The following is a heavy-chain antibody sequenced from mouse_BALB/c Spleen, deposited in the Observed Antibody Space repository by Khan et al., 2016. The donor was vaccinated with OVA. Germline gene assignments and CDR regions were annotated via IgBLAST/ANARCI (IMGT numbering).Heavy chain of an antibody. CDR3: ARMYGGDFDY. CDR1: GYSITSDYA. Sequence: EVELVESGPGLVKPSQSLSLTCTVTGYSITSDYAWNWIRQFPGNKLEWMGFISYSGNTNYKPSLKSRISVTRDTSKNQFFLQLNSVTTEDTATYYCARMYGGDFDYWGQGTTLTVSS. V-gene: IGHV3-2*02. D-gene: IGHD2-10*02. J-gene: IGHJ2*01. CDR2: ISYSGNT.